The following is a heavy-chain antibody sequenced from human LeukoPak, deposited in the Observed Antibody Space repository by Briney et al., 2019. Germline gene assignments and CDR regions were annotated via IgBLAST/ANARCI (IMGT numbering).Heavy chain of an antibody. D-gene: IGHD3-22*01. J-gene: IGHJ4*02. CDR1: IDSFSTYY. CDR2: IYYTGST. V-gene: IGHV4-59*01. CDR3: AKVYYYDSSGYSLSYFDH. Sequence: SETLSLTCTVSIDSFSTYYWSWIRQPPGKGLEWIGYIYYTGSTDYIPSLKSRVTILVDSPKNQFSLKLSSVTAADTAVYYCAKVYYYDSSGYSLSYFDHWGQGILVTVSS.